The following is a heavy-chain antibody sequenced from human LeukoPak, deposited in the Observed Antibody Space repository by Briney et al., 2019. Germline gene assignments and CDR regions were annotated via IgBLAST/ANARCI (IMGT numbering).Heavy chain of an antibody. D-gene: IGHD4/OR15-4a*01. CDR1: GGSISSGNYY. CDR2: IYYSGST. J-gene: IGHJ6*02. V-gene: IGHV4-61*10. CDR3: ARRSMVRTVGYYYGMDV. Sequence: PSETLSLTCTVSGGSISSGNYYWSWIRQPAGKGLEWIGYIYYSGSTNYNPSLKSRATISVDTSKRHFSLRLSSVTAADTAVYYCARRSMVRTVGYYYGMDVWGQGTTVTVSS.